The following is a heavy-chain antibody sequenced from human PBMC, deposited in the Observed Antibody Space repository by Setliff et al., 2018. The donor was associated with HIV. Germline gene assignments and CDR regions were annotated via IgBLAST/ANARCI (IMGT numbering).Heavy chain of an antibody. CDR1: GGSLSTSSFY. D-gene: IGHD4-17*01. CDR3: ARHRSYGDYDPNWFDP. J-gene: IGHJ5*02. CDR2: IYFSGST. Sequence: SETLSLTCTVSGGSLSTSSFYWGWIRQPPGKGLQWIGSIYFSGSTYYNPSLKSRVTISVDTSKNQFSLKLRSVTAADTGIYYCARHRSYGDYDPNWFDPWGQGTLVTRLL. V-gene: IGHV4-39*01.